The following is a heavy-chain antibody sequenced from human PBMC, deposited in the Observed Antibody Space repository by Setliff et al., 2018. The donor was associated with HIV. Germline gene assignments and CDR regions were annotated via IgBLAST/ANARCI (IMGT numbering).Heavy chain of an antibody. D-gene: IGHD3-10*01. CDR1: GYSISNGYY. V-gene: IGHV4-38-2*01. CDR3: ARDDTVVRGHIDY. CDR2: IDHSGST. J-gene: IGHJ4*02. Sequence: SETLSLTCALSGYSISNGYYWGWIRQPSGKGLEWVGSIDHSGSTFYNPSLKSRVTISVDTSKNQFSLKQSYVTAADSAVYYWARDDTVVRGHIDYWGQGTLVTVSS.